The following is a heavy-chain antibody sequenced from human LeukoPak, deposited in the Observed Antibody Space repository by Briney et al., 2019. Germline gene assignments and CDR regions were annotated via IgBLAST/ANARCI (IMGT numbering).Heavy chain of an antibody. Sequence: SETLSQTCTVCGGSTISSLCHTGWIRQPPGKGLEWIGSIYYSGGTYYNPSLKSRVTISVDTSKNPFSLEMSSVAAADTAVYYCARLLFRSYCFDYWGQGTLVTVSS. J-gene: IGHJ4*02. CDR1: GGSTISSLCH. D-gene: IGHD2-21*01. CDR3: ARLLFRSYCFDY. V-gene: IGHV4-39*01. CDR2: IYYSGGT.